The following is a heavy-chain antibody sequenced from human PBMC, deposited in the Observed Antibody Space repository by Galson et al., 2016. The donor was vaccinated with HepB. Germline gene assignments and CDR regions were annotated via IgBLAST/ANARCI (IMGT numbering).Heavy chain of an antibody. Sequence: SLRLSCAASGVTSNDHAMHWVRQAPGKGLEWVSRIYCSSTRIYYADSVKGRFTISGDNAKNFLYLQMNSLRAEDTAVYYCGKDLLAGGMDVWGQGTTVTVSS. CDR2: IYCSSTRI. J-gene: IGHJ6*02. CDR3: GKDLLAGGMDV. V-gene: IGHV3-9*02. D-gene: IGHD6-19*01. CDR1: GVTSNDHA.